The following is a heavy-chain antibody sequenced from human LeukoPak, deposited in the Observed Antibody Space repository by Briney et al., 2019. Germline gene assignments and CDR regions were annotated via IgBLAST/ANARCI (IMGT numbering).Heavy chain of an antibody. CDR1: GYTFTSYG. CDR3: ARVVRYFDWLGDAFDI. J-gene: IGHJ3*02. CDR2: ISAYNGNT. Sequence: ASVKVSCKASGYTFTSYGISWVRQAPGQGLEWMGWISAYNGNTNYARKLQGRVTMTTDTSTSTAYMELRSLRSDDTAVYYCARVVRYFDWLGDAFDIWGQGTMVTVSS. D-gene: IGHD3-9*01. V-gene: IGHV1-18*04.